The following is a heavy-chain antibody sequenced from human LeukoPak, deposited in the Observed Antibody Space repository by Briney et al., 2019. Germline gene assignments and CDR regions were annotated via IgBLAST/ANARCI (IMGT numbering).Heavy chain of an antibody. D-gene: IGHD2-2*01. J-gene: IGHJ6*02. Sequence: GASVKVSCKASGYTFTSYYMHWVRQAPGQGLEWMGIINPSGGSTSYAQKFQGRVTMTRDTSTSTVYMELSSLRSEDTAVYYCARPLGQLLAYYYYGMDVWGQGTTVTVSS. CDR2: INPSGGST. CDR1: GYTFTSYY. V-gene: IGHV1-46*01. CDR3: ARPLGQLLAYYYYGMDV.